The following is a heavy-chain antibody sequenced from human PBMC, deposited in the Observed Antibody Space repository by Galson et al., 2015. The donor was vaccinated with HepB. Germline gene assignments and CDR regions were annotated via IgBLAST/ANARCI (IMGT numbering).Heavy chain of an antibody. D-gene: IGHD2-2*01. CDR3: AKGRQSLTSCPDY. CDR1: RFTFSSYA. Sequence: SLRLSCAASRFTFSSYAMTWVRQVPGKGLEWVSTIGGSGRNRYYSESVKGRFTISRDNSKNTLYLQMNSLRAEDTSTYYCAKGRQSLTSCPDYWGRGTLVTVSS. CDR2: IGGSGRNR. V-gene: IGHV3-23*01. J-gene: IGHJ4*02.